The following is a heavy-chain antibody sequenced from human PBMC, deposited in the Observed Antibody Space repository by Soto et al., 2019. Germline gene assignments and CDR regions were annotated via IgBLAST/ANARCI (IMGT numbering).Heavy chain of an antibody. Sequence: PGESLKISCMGSGYKVSTWHNFTSYWIAWVRQMPGKGLEWMGIIYPGDSDTRYSPSFQGQVTISADKSISTAYLQWSSLKASDTAMYYCAIYYYGSGSYLMLAPLHYYGMDVWGQGTTVTVSS. D-gene: IGHD3-10*01. CDR3: AIYYYGSGSYLMLAPLHYYGMDV. J-gene: IGHJ6*02. V-gene: IGHV5-51*01. CDR1: GYKVSTWHNFTSYW. CDR2: IYPGDSDT.